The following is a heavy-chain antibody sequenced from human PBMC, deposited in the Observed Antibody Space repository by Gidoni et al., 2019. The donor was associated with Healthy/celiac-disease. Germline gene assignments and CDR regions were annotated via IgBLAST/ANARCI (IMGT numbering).Heavy chain of an antibody. CDR3: ASGQGGPYYFDY. V-gene: IGHV1-69*06. D-gene: IGHD3-16*01. CDR1: GVTFTSYA. J-gene: IGHJ4*02. Sequence: QVQLVQSGAEVKKPGSSVKFSCKASGVTFTSYAISWVRQAPGQGLAWMGGIIPIFGTANYEQKFQGRVTITADKSTSTAYMELSSLRSEDTAVYYCASGQGGPYYFDYWGQGTLVTVSS. CDR2: IIPIFGTA.